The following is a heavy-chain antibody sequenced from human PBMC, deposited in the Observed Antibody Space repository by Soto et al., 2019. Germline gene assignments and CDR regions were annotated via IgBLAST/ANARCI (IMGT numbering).Heavy chain of an antibody. V-gene: IGHV3-30*18. Sequence: GGSLRLSCAASGFTFSYYGMHWVRQAPGKGLEWVAVITYDGSNKYYVDSVKGRFTISRDNAKNTLYLQMNSLRAEDTAVYYCAKDERYCSGDDCQYYYYYYMDVWGKGTTVTVSS. CDR3: AKDERYCSGDDCQYYYYYYMDV. D-gene: IGHD2-15*01. J-gene: IGHJ6*03. CDR1: GFTFSYYG. CDR2: ITYDGSNK.